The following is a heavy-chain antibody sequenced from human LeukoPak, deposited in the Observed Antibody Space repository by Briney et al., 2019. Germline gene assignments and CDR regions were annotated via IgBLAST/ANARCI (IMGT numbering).Heavy chain of an antibody. CDR2: INHSGST. Sequence: SETLSLTCAVYGGSFSGYYWSWIRQPPGKGLEWIGEINHSGSTNYNPSLKSRVTISVDTSENQFSLKLSSVTAADTAVYYCARGIVVVAANRNHPTHTIDYWGQGTLVTVSS. V-gene: IGHV4-34*01. CDR1: GGSFSGYY. CDR3: ARGIVVVAANRNHPTHTIDY. J-gene: IGHJ4*02. D-gene: IGHD2-15*01.